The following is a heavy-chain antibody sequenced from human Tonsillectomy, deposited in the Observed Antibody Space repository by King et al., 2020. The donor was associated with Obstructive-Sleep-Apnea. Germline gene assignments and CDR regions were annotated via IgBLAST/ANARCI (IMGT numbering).Heavy chain of an antibody. CDR2: ISPNSGAT. CDR3: ARDMSAYDSTSPAY. D-gene: IGHD3-10*01. V-gene: IGHV1-2*02. Sequence: QLVQSGAEVKKPGASVKVSCKASGYTFTGYYIHWVRQAPGQGLEWMGWISPNSGATKYAQKFQDRVTMTRETSISTAHMDLSRLRSDDTAIYYCARDMSAYDSTSPAYWGQGTQVTVSS. J-gene: IGHJ4*02. CDR1: GYTFTGYY.